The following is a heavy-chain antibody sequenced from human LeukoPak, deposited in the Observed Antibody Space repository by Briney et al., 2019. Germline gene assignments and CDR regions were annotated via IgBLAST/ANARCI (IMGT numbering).Heavy chain of an antibody. V-gene: IGHV1-46*01. D-gene: IGHD3-22*01. Sequence: ASVEVSCKASGYTFTSYYMHWVRQAPGQGLEWMGIINPSGGSTSYAQKFQGRVTMTRDTSISTAYMELSRLRSDDTAVYYCARVYYDSTLLDYWGQGTLVTVSS. J-gene: IGHJ4*02. CDR1: GYTFTSYY. CDR2: INPSGGST. CDR3: ARVYYDSTLLDY.